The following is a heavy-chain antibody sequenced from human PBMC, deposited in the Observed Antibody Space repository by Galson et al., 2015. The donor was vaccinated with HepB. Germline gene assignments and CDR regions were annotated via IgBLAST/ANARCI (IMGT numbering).Heavy chain of an antibody. CDR2: ISSSSSYI. CDR3: GVGGLYQLPHNYGMDV. J-gene: IGHJ6*02. CDR1: GFTFSSYS. V-gene: IGHV3-21*01. D-gene: IGHD2-2*01. Sequence: SLRLSCAASGFTFSSYSMNWVRQAPGKGLEWVSSISSSSSYIYYADSVKGRFTISRDNAKNSLYLQMNSLRAEDTAVYYCGVGGLYQLPHNYGMDVWGQGTTVTVSS.